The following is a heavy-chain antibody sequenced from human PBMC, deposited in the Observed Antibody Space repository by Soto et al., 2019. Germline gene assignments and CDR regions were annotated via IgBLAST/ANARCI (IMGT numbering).Heavy chain of an antibody. D-gene: IGHD6-13*01. CDR1: GGTFTSTA. J-gene: IGHJ6*02. Sequence: QVLLVQSSAEVKKPGSSVKVSCKASGGTFTSTAFSWVRQAPGQGLEWMGGIIPVLGTPNYAQKFQARLTVTADASTTTVHMELSSLRSDDTAVYYCASSAGLDHLLNYYGLNVWGQGTTVTFSS. CDR3: ASSAGLDHLLNYYGLNV. V-gene: IGHV1-69*01. CDR2: IIPVLGTP.